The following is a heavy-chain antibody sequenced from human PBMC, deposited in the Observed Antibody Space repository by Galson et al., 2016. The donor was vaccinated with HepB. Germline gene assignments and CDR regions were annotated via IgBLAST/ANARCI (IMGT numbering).Heavy chain of an antibody. J-gene: IGHJ4*02. D-gene: IGHD1-1*01. V-gene: IGHV3-11*06. CDR2: LGPKSDPT. CDR3: PRSQVGTTGLFDS. CDR1: GFSFSDYY. Sequence: SLRLSCAASGFSFSDYYLSWIRQISGKGLEWVSYLGPKSDPTNSAYSEKGRFTISRDNARSSLYLQMNGLRAEDTALYYCPRSQVGTTGLFDSWGQGTQVTVSS.